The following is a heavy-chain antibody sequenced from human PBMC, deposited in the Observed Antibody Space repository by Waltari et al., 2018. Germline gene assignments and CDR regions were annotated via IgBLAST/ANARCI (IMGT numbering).Heavy chain of an antibody. V-gene: IGHV3-7*01. J-gene: IGHJ4*02. Sequence: EVRLVESGGGLVQPGGSLRLYCAASGFNFSSYWMSWVRQAPGKGLDGVANIKQDGSDKYYVDSVEGRFTVSRDNAKNSLYLQMNSLRAEDTAVYYCARVYWPRGFDYWGQGTLVTVSS. CDR3: ARVYWPRGFDY. D-gene: IGHD2-8*02. CDR2: IKQDGSDK. CDR1: GFNFSSYW.